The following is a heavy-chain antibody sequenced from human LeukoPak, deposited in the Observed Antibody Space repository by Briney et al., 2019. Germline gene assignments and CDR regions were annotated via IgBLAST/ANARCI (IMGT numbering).Heavy chain of an antibody. CDR1: GGSISSGGYY. CDR2: IYYSGST. Sequence: TSETLSLTCTVSGGSISSGGYYWSWIRQHPGKGLEWIGYIYYSGSTYYNPSLKSRVTISVDTSKNQFSLKLSSVTAADTAVYYCAGEDDSSGYYYWGQGTLVTVSS. V-gene: IGHV4-31*03. J-gene: IGHJ4*02. CDR3: AGEDDSSGYYY. D-gene: IGHD3-22*01.